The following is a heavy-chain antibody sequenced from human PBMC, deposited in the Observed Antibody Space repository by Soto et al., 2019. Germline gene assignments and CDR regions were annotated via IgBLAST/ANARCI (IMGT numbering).Heavy chain of an antibody. CDR2: INAGNGNT. CDR3: ARGRIKQLVLNY. Sequence: ASVKVSCKASGYTFTSYAMHWVRQAPGQRLEWMGWINAGNGNTKYSQKFQGRVTITRNTSISTAYMELSSLRSEDTAVYYCARGRIKQLVLNYWGQGTLVTVSS. D-gene: IGHD6-13*01. V-gene: IGHV1-3*01. J-gene: IGHJ4*02. CDR1: GYTFTSYA.